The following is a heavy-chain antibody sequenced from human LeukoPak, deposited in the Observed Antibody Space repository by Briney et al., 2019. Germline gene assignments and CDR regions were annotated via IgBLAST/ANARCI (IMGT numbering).Heavy chain of an antibody. CDR3: ASYDYQSYWFDP. D-gene: IGHD4/OR15-4a*01. CDR1: GYTFTSYG. CDR2: ISAYNGNT. Sequence: ASVKVSCKASGYTFTSYGISWVRQAPGQGLEWMGWISAYNGNTNYAQKLQGRVTMTTDTSTSTACMELRSLRSDDTAVYYCASYDYQSYWFDPWGQGTLVTVSS. V-gene: IGHV1-18*01. J-gene: IGHJ5*02.